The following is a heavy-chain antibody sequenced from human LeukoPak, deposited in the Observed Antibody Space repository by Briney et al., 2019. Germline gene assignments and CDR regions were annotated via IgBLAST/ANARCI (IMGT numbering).Heavy chain of an antibody. CDR3: ARATRSYYYDSSGYSY. V-gene: IGHV4-59*12. Sequence: SETLSLTCTVSGGSISSYYWSWIRQPPGKGLEWIGYIYYSGSTNYNPSLKSRVTISVDTSKNQFSLKLSSVTAADTAVYYCARATRSYYYDSSGYSYWGQGTLVTVSS. CDR2: IYYSGST. D-gene: IGHD3-22*01. CDR1: GGSISSYY. J-gene: IGHJ4*02.